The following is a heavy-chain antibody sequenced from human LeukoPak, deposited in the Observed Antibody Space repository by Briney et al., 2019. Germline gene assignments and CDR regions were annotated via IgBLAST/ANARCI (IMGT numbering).Heavy chain of an antibody. CDR3: AVEVRESVSLINGDC. V-gene: IGHV4-39*07. CDR1: GGSISSSSYY. CDR2: IYYSGST. J-gene: IGHJ4*02. Sequence: NSSETLSLTCTVSGGSISSSSYYWGWIRQPPGKGLEWIGSIYYSGSTYYNPSLKSRVTISVDTSKNQFSLKLSSVTAADTAVYYCAVEVRESVSLINGDCWGQGTLVTVSS. D-gene: IGHD3-10*01.